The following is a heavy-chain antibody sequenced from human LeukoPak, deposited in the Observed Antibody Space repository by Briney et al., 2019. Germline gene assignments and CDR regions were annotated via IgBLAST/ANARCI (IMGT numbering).Heavy chain of an antibody. Sequence: SETPSLTCTVSGGSISSYYWSWIRQPPGKGLEWIGYIYYSGSTNYNPSLKSRVTISVDTSKNQFSLKLSSVTAADTAVYYCARLQLYYYYYMDVWGKGTTVTVSS. V-gene: IGHV4-59*01. J-gene: IGHJ6*03. D-gene: IGHD5-24*01. CDR1: GGSISSYY. CDR2: IYYSGST. CDR3: ARLQLYYYYYMDV.